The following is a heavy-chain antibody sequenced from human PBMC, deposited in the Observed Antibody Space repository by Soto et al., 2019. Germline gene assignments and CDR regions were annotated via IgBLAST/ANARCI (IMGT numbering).Heavy chain of an antibody. D-gene: IGHD6-19*01. Sequence: SETLSLTCTVSSGSISSSSYYWGWIRQSPGKGLEWIGTISYSGTTYYNPSLKSRVTISVDTSKNQFSLNLSSVTAADTAVYYCAGEPMAGPKARSVDIWGQGTVVTVSS. J-gene: IGHJ3*02. CDR2: ISYSGTT. CDR3: AGEPMAGPKARSVDI. V-gene: IGHV4-39*02. CDR1: SGSISSSSYY.